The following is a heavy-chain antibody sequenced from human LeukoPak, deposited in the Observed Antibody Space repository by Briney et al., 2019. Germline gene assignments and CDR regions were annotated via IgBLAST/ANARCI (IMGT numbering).Heavy chain of an antibody. CDR3: ARWGAHFDY. Sequence: SETLSLTCTVSGGSISSYYWSWIRQPPGKGLEWIGYIYYSGSTNYNPSLKGRVTISVDTSKNQFSLKLSSVTAADTAVYYCARWGAHFDYWGQGTLVTVSS. J-gene: IGHJ4*02. CDR1: GGSISSYY. CDR2: IYYSGST. V-gene: IGHV4-59*01. D-gene: IGHD1-26*01.